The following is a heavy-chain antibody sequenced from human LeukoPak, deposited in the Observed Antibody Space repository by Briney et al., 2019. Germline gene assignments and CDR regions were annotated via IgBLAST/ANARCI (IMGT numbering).Heavy chain of an antibody. Sequence: ASVKVSCKASGYIFSSYGISWVRQAPGQGLEWMGWINPNSGGTNYAQKFQGRVTMTRDTSISTAYMELSRLRSDDTAVYYCALGATGFDPWGQGTLVTVSS. CDR1: GYIFSSYG. CDR2: INPNSGGT. CDR3: ALGATGFDP. J-gene: IGHJ5*02. V-gene: IGHV1-2*02. D-gene: IGHD4-17*01.